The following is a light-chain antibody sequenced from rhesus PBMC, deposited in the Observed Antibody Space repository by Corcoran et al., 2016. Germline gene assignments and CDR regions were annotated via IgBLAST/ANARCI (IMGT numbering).Light chain of an antibody. CDR3: LQHSTWPHS. V-gene: IGKV3-24*01. CDR1: QSVNSA. J-gene: IGKJ2*01. CDR2: GAS. Sequence: EVVMTQSPATLSLSPGERATLSCRASQSVNSALAWSQQKPGQAPRPLIKGASDRAAGSPDRCSGSGFRTDFTLTISSLEPADVAVYYCLQHSTWPHSFGQGTKVEIK.